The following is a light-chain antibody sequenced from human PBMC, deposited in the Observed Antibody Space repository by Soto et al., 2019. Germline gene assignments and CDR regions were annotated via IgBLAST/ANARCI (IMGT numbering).Light chain of an antibody. J-gene: IGKJ1*01. CDR1: QSVSTY. CDR3: QQRSNWPRT. CDR2: DAY. Sequence: EIVLTQSPATLSLSPGERATLSCRASQSVSTYLAWYQQRPGQAPRLLIYDAYNRATDIPARFSGSGSGTDFTLTISSLEPEDFGVYYCQQRSNWPRTFGQGTEVEI. V-gene: IGKV3-11*01.